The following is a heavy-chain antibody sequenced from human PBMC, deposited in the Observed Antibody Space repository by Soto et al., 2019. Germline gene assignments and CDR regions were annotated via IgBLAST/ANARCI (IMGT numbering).Heavy chain of an antibody. V-gene: IGHV4-31*03. D-gene: IGHD4-17*01. Sequence: SETLSLTCTVSGVSISNDVYYWTWIRQYPGKGLEWVGYIYYTGSTYYNPSLTSRVMMSVDTSKNQFSLRLSSVTAADTAVYYCARQEYGDYVFLDYWGQGTLVTVSS. CDR1: GVSISNDVYY. J-gene: IGHJ4*02. CDR3: ARQEYGDYVFLDY. CDR2: IYYTGST.